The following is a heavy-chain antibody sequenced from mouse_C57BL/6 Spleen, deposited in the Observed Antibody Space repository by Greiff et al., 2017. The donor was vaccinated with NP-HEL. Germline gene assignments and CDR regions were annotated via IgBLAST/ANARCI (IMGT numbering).Heavy chain of an antibody. D-gene: IGHD1-1*01. CDR2: IDPSGSYT. CDR3: ARRRGSSHFDY. Sequence: QVQLQQPGAELVKPGASVKLSCKASGYTFTSYWMQWVKQRPGQGLEWIGEIDPSGSYTNYNQKFKGKATLTVDTSSSTAYMQLSSLTSEDSAVYYCARRRGSSHFDYWGQGTTLTVSS. V-gene: IGHV1-50*01. J-gene: IGHJ2*01. CDR1: GYTFTSYW.